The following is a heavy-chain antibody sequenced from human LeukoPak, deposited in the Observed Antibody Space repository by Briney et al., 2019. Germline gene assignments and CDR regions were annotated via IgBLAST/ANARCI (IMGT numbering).Heavy chain of an antibody. V-gene: IGHV1-2*02. Sequence: GAPVKVSCKASGYTFTGYYMHWVRQAPGQGLEWMGWINPNSGGTNYAQKFQGRVTMTRDTSISTAYMELSRLRSDDTAVYYCARAAVGAQGYNWFDPWGQGTLVTVSS. J-gene: IGHJ5*02. D-gene: IGHD1-26*01. CDR2: INPNSGGT. CDR1: GYTFTGYY. CDR3: ARAAVGAQGYNWFDP.